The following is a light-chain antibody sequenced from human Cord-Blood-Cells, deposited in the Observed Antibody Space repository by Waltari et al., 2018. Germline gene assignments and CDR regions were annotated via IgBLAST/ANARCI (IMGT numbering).Light chain of an antibody. Sequence: QSALTQPASAPGSPGQSITIHCPGTSRHVGGYNYVPWYHKHPGNAPKLMIYDVSNRPSVVSNRFSGSKSGNTASLTISGLQAEDEAYYYCSSYTSSSTVVFGGGTKLTVL. J-gene: IGLJ2*01. V-gene: IGLV2-14*01. CDR3: SSYTSSSTVV. CDR1: SRHVGGYNY. CDR2: DVS.